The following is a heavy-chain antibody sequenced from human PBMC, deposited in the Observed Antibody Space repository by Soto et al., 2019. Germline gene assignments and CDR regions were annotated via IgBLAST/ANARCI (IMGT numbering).Heavy chain of an antibody. CDR3: AIALHRSDR. J-gene: IGHJ5*02. CDR2: IYIEGAT. CDR1: GFTVTHLY. V-gene: IGHV3-53*01. Sequence: GESLKISWAVSGFTVTHLYVNLVRQAPGKGLGGVTVIYIEGATYYRDSVQSRFSLSRDPSDYSVSLPINNLTVPATPVHCCAIALHRSDRWGLGTLVTVSS.